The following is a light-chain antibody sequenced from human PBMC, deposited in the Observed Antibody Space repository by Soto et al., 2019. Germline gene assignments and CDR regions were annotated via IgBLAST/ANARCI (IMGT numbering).Light chain of an antibody. CDR1: QSVSGW. J-gene: IGKJ1*01. Sequence: DIQMTHSPSTLSASVVYTVTVTCRASQSVSGWLAWYQQKPGEAPKLLIYDASALPRGVPSRFSGSGSGTKFTLTIASLQPDDFATYYCQQYETFSGTFGPGTKVDIK. V-gene: IGKV1-5*01. CDR3: QQYETFSGT. CDR2: DAS.